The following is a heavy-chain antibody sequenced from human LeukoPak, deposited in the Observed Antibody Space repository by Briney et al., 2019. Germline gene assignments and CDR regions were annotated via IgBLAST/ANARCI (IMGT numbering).Heavy chain of an antibody. CDR3: ARGSFSSGWSNNWFDP. V-gene: IGHV1-2*02. Sequence: ASVKVSCKASGYTFTGYYMHWVRQAPGQGLEWMGWINPNSGGTNYAQKFQGRVTMTWDTSISTAYMELSRLRSDDTAVYYCARGSFSSGWSNNWFDPWGQGTLVTVSS. D-gene: IGHD6-19*01. CDR1: GYTFTGYY. J-gene: IGHJ5*02. CDR2: INPNSGGT.